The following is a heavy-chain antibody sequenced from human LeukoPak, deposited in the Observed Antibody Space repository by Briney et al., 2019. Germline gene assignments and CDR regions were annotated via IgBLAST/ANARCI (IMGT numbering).Heavy chain of an antibody. Sequence: ESSETLSLTCTVSGGSISSYYWSWIRQPAGKGLEWIGRIYTSGSTNYNPSLKSRVTMSVDTSKNQFSLKLSSVTAADTAVYYCARDINYYDSSGYYRDGFDYWGQGTLVTVSS. CDR3: ARDINYYDSSGYYRDGFDY. J-gene: IGHJ4*02. CDR1: GGSISSYY. CDR2: IYTSGST. D-gene: IGHD3-22*01. V-gene: IGHV4-4*07.